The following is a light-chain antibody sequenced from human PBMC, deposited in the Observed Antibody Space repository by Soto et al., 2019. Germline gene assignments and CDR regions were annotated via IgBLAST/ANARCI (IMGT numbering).Light chain of an antibody. CDR3: SSYTGSRPHV. CDR1: NSDLGFYNS. CDR2: DVS. J-gene: IGLJ1*01. V-gene: IGLV2-14*01. Sequence: QSALTQPASVSGSPGQSITISCTGTNSDLGFYNSVSWYQQHPGKAPKLIIYDVSNRPSGVSNRFSGSKSGNTASLTISGLQTQDEADYYCSSYTGSRPHVFGAGTKVTVL.